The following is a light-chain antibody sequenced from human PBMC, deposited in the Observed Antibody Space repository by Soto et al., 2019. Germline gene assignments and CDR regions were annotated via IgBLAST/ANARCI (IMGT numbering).Light chain of an antibody. CDR3: QQYNNWPRA. CDR1: QSVSSN. Sequence: EIVMTQSPATLSVSPGERATLSCRASQSVSSNLAWYQQKPGQAPRLLIYGATTSATGIPARFSGSGSATEFTLTTSSLQSEDFPVYYCQQYNNWPRAFGQGTKVEIK. CDR2: GAT. V-gene: IGKV3-15*01. J-gene: IGKJ1*01.